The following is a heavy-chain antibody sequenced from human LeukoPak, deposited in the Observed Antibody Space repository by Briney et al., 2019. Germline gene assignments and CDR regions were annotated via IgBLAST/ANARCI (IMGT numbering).Heavy chain of an antibody. J-gene: IGHJ2*01. D-gene: IGHD1-1*01. CDR2: ISSSSSCI. V-gene: IGHV3-21*01. CDR3: AVIGRGADYWYFDL. CDR1: GFTFSSYS. Sequence: PGGSLRLSCAASGFTFSSYSMNWVRQAPGKGLEWVSSISSSSSCIYYADSVKGRFTISRDNAKNSLYLQMNSLRAEDTAAYYCAVIGRGADYWYFDLWGRGTLVTVSS.